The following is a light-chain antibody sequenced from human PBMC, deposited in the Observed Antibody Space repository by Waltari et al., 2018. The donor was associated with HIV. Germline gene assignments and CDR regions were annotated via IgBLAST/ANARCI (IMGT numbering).Light chain of an antibody. CDR2: EVS. CDR3: SSYTSSSTSHV. J-gene: IGLJ1*01. CDR1: RTDVGGSHY. V-gene: IGLV2-14*01. Sequence: QSALTQPASVSASPGPSITIACTGTRTDVGGSHYLSRYQQHPGKAPKLMIYEVSNRPSGVSNRFSGSKSGNTASLTISGLQAEDEADYYCSSYTSSSTSHVFGTGTKVTVL.